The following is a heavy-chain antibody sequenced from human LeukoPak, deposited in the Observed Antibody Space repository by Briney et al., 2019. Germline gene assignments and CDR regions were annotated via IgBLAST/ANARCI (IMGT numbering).Heavy chain of an antibody. CDR2: ISSSGSTI. CDR1: GFTFGSYE. CDR3: ARLPYYYGSGSYCNGVDY. Sequence: GGSLRLSCAASGFTFGSYEMNWVRQAPGKGLEWVSYISSSGSTIYYADSVKGRFTISRDNAKNSLYLQMNSLRAEDTAVYYCARLPYYYGSGSYCNGVDYWGQGTLVTVSS. J-gene: IGHJ4*02. V-gene: IGHV3-48*03. D-gene: IGHD3-10*01.